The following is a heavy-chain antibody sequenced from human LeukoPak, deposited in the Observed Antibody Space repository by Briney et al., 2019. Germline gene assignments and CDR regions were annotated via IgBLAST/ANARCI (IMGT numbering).Heavy chain of an antibody. J-gene: IGHJ4*02. D-gene: IGHD3-10*01. Sequence: GGSLRLSCAASGFTFSSYSMNWVRQAPGKGLEWVSSISSSSSYIYYADSVNRRFTISRDNAKSSLYMQMNSLRAEETAVYYCARSNEGWDYGSAVYYWGQGTLVTVSS. V-gene: IGHV3-21*01. CDR3: ARSNEGWDYGSAVYY. CDR1: GFTFSSYS. CDR2: ISSSSSYI.